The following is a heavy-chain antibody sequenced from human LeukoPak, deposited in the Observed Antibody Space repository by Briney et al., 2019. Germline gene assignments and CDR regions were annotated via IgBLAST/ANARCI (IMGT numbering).Heavy chain of an antibody. CDR2: ISAYNGYA. CDR1: GYTFSAYY. CDR3: ARNDSSAYDY. Sequence: GASVKVSCKASGYTFSAYYMNWVRQAPGQGLEWMGWISAYNGYAKYAQNVQGRVTMTTDTSTSTAYMDLRSLRSDDTAVYYCARNDSSAYDYWGQGTLVTVSS. V-gene: IGHV1-18*01. J-gene: IGHJ4*02. D-gene: IGHD3-16*01.